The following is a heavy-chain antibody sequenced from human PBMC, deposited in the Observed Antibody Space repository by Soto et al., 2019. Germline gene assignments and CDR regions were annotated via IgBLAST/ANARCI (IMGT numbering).Heavy chain of an antibody. V-gene: IGHV4-31*03. CDR2: IYYSGST. CDR1: GGSISSGGYY. Sequence: PSETLSLTCTVSGGSISSGGYYWSWIRQHPGKGLEWIGYIYYSGSTYYNPSLESRVTISVDTSKNQFSLKLSSVTAADTAMYYCARAKVRRLYGGNSALFDLWGRGTLVTVSS. J-gene: IGHJ2*01. CDR3: ARAKVRRLYGGNSALFDL. D-gene: IGHD2-21*02.